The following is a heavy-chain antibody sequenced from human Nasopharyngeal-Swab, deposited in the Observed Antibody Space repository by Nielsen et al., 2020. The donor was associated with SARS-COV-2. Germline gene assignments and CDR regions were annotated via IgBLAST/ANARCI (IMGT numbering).Heavy chain of an antibody. CDR1: GGSISSGSYY. J-gene: IGHJ5*02. D-gene: IGHD6-6*01. CDR2: IYTSGST. V-gene: IGHV4-61*02. CDR3: ARDQWGSSSSPWFDP. Sequence: SETLSLTCTVSGGSISSGSYYWSWIRQPAGKGLEWIGRIYTSGSTNYNPPLKSRVTISVDTSKNQFSLKLSSVTAADTAVYYCARDQWGSSSSPWFDPWGQGTLVTVSS.